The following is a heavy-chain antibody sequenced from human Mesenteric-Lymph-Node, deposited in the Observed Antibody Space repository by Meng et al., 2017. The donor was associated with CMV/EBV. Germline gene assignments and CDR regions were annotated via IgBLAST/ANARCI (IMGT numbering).Heavy chain of an antibody. CDR3: AKTHIERDVQVGYFDF. CDR1: GFIFSSYG. CDR2: IWYDGSKT. J-gene: IGHJ4*02. V-gene: IGHV3-33*06. D-gene: IGHD5-24*01. Sequence: GGSLRLSCAASGFIFSSYGMHWVRQAPGKGLEWVAVIWYDGSKTDYGDSVQGRFSISRDNSKNTVYLEMNSLRAEDTAVYYCAKTHIERDVQVGYFDFWDQGALVTVSS.